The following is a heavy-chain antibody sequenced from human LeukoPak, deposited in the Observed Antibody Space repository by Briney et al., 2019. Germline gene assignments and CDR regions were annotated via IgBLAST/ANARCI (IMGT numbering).Heavy chain of an antibody. CDR3: AATSGYGSGSYPQYFDY. J-gene: IGHJ4*02. CDR1: GGSISSYY. V-gene: IGHV4-4*07. Sequence: SETLSLTCTVSGGSISSYYWSWIRQPAGKGLEWIGRIYTSGSTNYNPSLKSRVTMSVDTSKNQFSLKLSSVTAADTAVYYCAATSGYGSGSYPQYFDYWGQGTLVTVSS. CDR2: IYTSGST. D-gene: IGHD3-10*01.